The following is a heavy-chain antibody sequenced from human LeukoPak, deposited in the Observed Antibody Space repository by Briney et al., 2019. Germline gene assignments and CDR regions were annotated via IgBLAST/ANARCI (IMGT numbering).Heavy chain of an antibody. CDR2: IRSDGGYT. D-gene: IGHD1-26*01. Sequence: GGSLRLSCAASGFTFSNYWMHWVRQAPGKGLVWVSRIRSDGGYTSYADSVKGRLTISRDNAKNTLYLQMNNLRAEDTAVYYCARGEGSYSDYWGQGTLVTVSS. V-gene: IGHV3-74*01. J-gene: IGHJ4*02. CDR3: ARGEGSYSDY. CDR1: GFTFSNYW.